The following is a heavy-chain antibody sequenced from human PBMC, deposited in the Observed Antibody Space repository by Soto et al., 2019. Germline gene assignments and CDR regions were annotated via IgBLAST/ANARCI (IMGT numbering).Heavy chain of an antibody. CDR2: ISGSGGST. D-gene: IGHD5-18*01. J-gene: IGHJ4*02. CDR3: ARERFRHLWLLY. V-gene: IGHV3-23*01. CDR1: GFTFSSYA. Sequence: EVQLLESGGGLVQPGGSLRLSCAASGFTFSSYAMNWVRQAPGKGLEWVSAISGSGGSTYYADSVKGRFTISRDNSKNTLYLQMNSLRAQATAVYYCARERFRHLWLLYWGQGTLVTVSS.